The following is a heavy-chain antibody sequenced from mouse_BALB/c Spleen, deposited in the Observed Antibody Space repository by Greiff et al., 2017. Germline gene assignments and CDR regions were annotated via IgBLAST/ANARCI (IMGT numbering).Heavy chain of an antibody. J-gene: IGHJ4*01. D-gene: IGHD2-1*01. V-gene: IGHV1-28*01. Sequence: EVQLQQSVPELMKPGASVKISCKASGYSFTSYYMHWVKQSHGKSLEWIGYIDPFNGGTSYNQKFKGKATLTVDKSSSTAYMHLSSLTSEDSAVYYCVVTVGYWGQGTSVTVSS. CDR1: GYSFTSYY. CDR2: IDPFNGGT. CDR3: VVTVGY.